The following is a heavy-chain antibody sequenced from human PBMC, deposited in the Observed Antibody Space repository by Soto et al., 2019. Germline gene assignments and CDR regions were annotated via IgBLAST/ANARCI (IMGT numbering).Heavy chain of an antibody. Sequence: ASVKVSCKASGYTFTSYGISWVRQAPGQGLEWMGWISAYNGNTNYAQKLQGRVTMTTDTSTSTAYMELRSLRSDDTAVYYCAPDGTIAAKQYYYYYYAMEVWGQGTTVTVSS. V-gene: IGHV1-18*04. CDR2: ISAYNGNT. CDR3: APDGTIAAKQYYYYYYAMEV. D-gene: IGHD6-13*01. J-gene: IGHJ6*02. CDR1: GYTFTSYG.